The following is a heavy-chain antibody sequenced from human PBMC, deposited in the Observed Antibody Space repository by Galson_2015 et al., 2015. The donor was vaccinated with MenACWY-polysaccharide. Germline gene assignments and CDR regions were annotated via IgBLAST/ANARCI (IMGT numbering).Heavy chain of an antibody. CDR3: ARDGSNYGLRGYFDY. J-gene: IGHJ4*02. CDR2: IYSGGGT. D-gene: IGHD4-11*01. CDR1: GFTVSSNY. V-gene: IGHV3-53*01. Sequence: SLRLSCAASGFTVSSNYMSWVRQAPGRGLEWVSVIYSGGGTYYADSVKGRFTISRDNSKNTLYLQMNSLRAEDTAVYYCARDGSNYGLRGYFDYWGQGTLVTVSS.